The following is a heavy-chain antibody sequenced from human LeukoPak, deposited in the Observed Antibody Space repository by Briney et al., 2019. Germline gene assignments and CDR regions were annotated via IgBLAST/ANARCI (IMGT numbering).Heavy chain of an antibody. J-gene: IGHJ4*02. CDR2: IYTSGST. CDR1: GGSISSYY. CDR3: ARASYSYDINGWVPFDY. D-gene: IGHD3-22*01. Sequence: SEILSLTCTVSGGSISSYYWSWIRQPAGKGLEWIGRIYTSGSTNYNPSLKSRVTISGDTSKNQFSLRLSSVTAADTAVYYCARASYSYDINGWVPFDYWGQGTLVTVSS. V-gene: IGHV4-4*07.